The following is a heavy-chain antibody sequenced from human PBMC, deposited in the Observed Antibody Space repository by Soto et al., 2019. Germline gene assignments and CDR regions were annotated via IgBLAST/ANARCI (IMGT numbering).Heavy chain of an antibody. CDR1: GDSFSNYA. Sequence: QVQLVQSGAEVKKPGSSVKVSCRASGDSFSNYAVNWLRQAPGRGLEWMGGLIPVFGTSNYAEKFQGRLTITADESTSTAYMELSRLTSEDTAVYYCARAVRTGFYGIDVWGQGTTGSVSS. CDR2: LIPVFGTS. CDR3: ARAVRTGFYGIDV. J-gene: IGHJ6*02. V-gene: IGHV1-69*01.